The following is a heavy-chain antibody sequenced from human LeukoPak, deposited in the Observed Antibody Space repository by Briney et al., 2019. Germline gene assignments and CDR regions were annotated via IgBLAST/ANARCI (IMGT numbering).Heavy chain of an antibody. CDR2: ISAYNGNT. Sequence: GASVKVSCKASGYTFTGYYMHWVRQAPGQGLEWMGWISAYNGNTNYAQKLQGRVTMTTDTSTSTAYMELRSLRSDDTAVYYCASTVAGTFDAFDIWGQGTMVTVSS. V-gene: IGHV1-18*04. J-gene: IGHJ3*02. CDR1: GYTFTGYY. CDR3: ASTVAGTFDAFDI. D-gene: IGHD6-19*01.